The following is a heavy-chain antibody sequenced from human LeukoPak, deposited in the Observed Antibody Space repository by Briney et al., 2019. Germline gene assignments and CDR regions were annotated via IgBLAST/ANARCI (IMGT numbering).Heavy chain of an antibody. CDR1: GFTFSSYA. J-gene: IGHJ4*02. CDR3: ARGRYYYDRFEIFDH. V-gene: IGHV3-30-3*01. CDR2: ISYDGSNK. Sequence: PGGSLRLSCAASGFTFSSYAMHWVRQAPGKGLEWVAVISYDGSNKYYADSVKGRFTISRDNSKNTLYLQMNSLRAEDTAVYYCARGRYYYDRFEIFDHWGQGTLVTVSS. D-gene: IGHD3-22*01.